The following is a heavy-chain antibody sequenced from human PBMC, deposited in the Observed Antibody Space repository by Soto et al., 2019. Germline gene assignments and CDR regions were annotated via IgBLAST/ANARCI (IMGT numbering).Heavy chain of an antibody. J-gene: IGHJ4*02. Sequence: QVQLQESGPGLVKPSQTLSLTCTVSGGSLSNGYYYWSWVRQNPGKGLEWIGHIYHSGRTYYNPSHTSRVGIFVDTSKNQFSLNLNSVTAADTAVYYCARWVEGSLDYIDSWGQGTPVTVSS. CDR3: ARWVEGSLDYIDS. CDR1: GGSLSNGYYY. CDR2: IYHSGRT. V-gene: IGHV4-31*03. D-gene: IGHD2-15*01.